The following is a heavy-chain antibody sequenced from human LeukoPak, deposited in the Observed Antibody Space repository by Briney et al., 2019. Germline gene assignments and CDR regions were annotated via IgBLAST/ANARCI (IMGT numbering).Heavy chain of an antibody. Sequence: GGSLRLSCAASGFTFSSYAMHWVRQAPGKGLEWVAVTSSDLNVKLYADSVKGRFTISRDNSRSTLYLQMNSLKPEDTAIYYCAREGYYGSGSPPSLYFDYWGQGTLVTVSS. V-gene: IGHV3-30-3*01. J-gene: IGHJ4*02. CDR1: GFTFSSYA. CDR2: TSSDLNVK. D-gene: IGHD3-10*01. CDR3: AREGYYGSGSPPSLYFDY.